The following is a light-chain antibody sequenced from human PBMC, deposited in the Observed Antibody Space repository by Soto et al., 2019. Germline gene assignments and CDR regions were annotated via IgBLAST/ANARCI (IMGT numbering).Light chain of an antibody. J-gene: IGKJ4*01. V-gene: IGKV1-39*01. Sequence: DIQVTQSPSTLSGSVGDRVTMTCRASQSIASHLNWYQLKPGKAPKRLIFAASSLQSGVPSRFSGSGSGTDFTLTITSLQPEDSATYSCQHSPSTPLTFGGGTKVDIK. CDR2: AAS. CDR1: QSIASH. CDR3: QHSPSTPLT.